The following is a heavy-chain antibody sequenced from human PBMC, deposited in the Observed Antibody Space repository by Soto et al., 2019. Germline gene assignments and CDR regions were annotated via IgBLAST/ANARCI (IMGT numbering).Heavy chain of an antibody. Sequence: SETLSLTCTVSGGSISSYYWSWIRQPPGKGLEWIGYIYYTGTTNYNPSLKSRVTISVDTSKNQFSLKLSSVTTADTAVYYCARAQTKMLLAHYYYGMDVWGQGTTVTVSS. CDR2: IYYTGTT. CDR1: GGSISSYY. J-gene: IGHJ6*02. V-gene: IGHV4-59*01. D-gene: IGHD2-15*01. CDR3: ARAQTKMLLAHYYYGMDV.